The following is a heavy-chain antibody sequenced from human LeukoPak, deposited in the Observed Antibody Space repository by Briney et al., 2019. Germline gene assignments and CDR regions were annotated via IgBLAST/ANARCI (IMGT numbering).Heavy chain of an antibody. D-gene: IGHD3-16*01. Sequence: ETLSLTCAVYGGSFSGYYWSWIRQPPGKGLEWIGEINHSRSTNYNPSLKSRLTISLDTSKNQLSLKLSAVTATDMAVYYCARGDYGLDYWGQGTLVTVSS. CDR2: INHSRST. CDR3: ARGDYGLDY. CDR1: GGSFSGYY. J-gene: IGHJ4*02. V-gene: IGHV4-34*01.